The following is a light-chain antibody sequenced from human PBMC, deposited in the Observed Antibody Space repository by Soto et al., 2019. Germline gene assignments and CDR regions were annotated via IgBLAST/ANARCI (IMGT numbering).Light chain of an antibody. CDR2: QND. Sequence: SYELTQPPSVSVSPGQTASITCSGDKLGDKYACWYQQKPGQSPVLVISQNDKRPSGIPERFSGSNSGNTATLTISGTQAMDEADYYCQAWDSSTEVFGTGTKVTVL. CDR3: QAWDSSTEV. CDR1: KLGDKY. J-gene: IGLJ1*01. V-gene: IGLV3-1*01.